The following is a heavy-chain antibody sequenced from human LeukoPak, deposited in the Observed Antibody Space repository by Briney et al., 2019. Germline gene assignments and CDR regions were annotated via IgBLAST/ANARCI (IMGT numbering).Heavy chain of an antibody. CDR1: GGTFSSYA. V-gene: IGHV1-69*06. CDR3: ARADTAMVRRAFDI. CDR2: IIPIFGTA. Sequence: SVKVSCKASGGTFSSYAISWVRQAPGQGLEWMGGIIPIFGTANYAQKFQGRVTITADKSTSTAYMELSSLRSEDTAVYYCARADTAMVRRAFDIWGQGTMVTVSS. J-gene: IGHJ3*02. D-gene: IGHD5-18*01.